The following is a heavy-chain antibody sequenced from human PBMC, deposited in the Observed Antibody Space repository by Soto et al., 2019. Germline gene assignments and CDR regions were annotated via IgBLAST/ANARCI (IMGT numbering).Heavy chain of an antibody. CDR1: GGFVNSDTHS. CDR2: IYSGGST. D-gene: IGHD2-2*01. J-gene: IGHJ6*02. Sequence: SETLSLTCTVSGGFVNSDTHSWSWIRQTPGKRLEWIGFIYSGGSTKNPSLRSRVTMSVDTSKNQFSLKLRSVIVADTAVYHCARFVRSCSTTTCSTRADVWGQGITVTVSS. V-gene: IGHV4-61*01. CDR3: ARFVRSCSTTTCSTRADV.